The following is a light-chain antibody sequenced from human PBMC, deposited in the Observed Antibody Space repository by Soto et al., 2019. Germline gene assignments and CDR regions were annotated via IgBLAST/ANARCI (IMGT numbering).Light chain of an antibody. CDR1: QSVSSSY. CDR2: GAS. Sequence: EIVLTQSPGTLSLSPGERATLSCRASQSVSSSYLAWYQQKPGQAPRLLIYGASSRATGIPDRFSGSGSGTDFTLTISRLEPEDFAVYYCQQYGGSPPWTFGQGTKVENK. J-gene: IGKJ1*01. CDR3: QQYGGSPPWT. V-gene: IGKV3-20*01.